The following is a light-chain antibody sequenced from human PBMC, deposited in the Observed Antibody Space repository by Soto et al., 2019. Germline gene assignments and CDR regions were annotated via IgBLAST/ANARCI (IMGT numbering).Light chain of an antibody. Sequence: DIQMTQSPSTLSASVGDRVTITCRASQSISSWLAWYQQKPGKAPKLLIYDASSLESGVPSRFSGSGSGTEFTLTISSLQTDDVETKCGHQYKSYLPLGRGTQVDIK. V-gene: IGKV1-5*01. CDR1: QSISSW. J-gene: IGKJ1*01. CDR2: DAS. CDR3: HQYKSYLP.